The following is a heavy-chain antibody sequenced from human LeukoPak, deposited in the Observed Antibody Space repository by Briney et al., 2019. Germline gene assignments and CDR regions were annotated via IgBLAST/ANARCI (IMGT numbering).Heavy chain of an antibody. CDR1: GFTVSSNY. J-gene: IGHJ4*02. V-gene: IGHV3-66*01. CDR2: IYTDGST. Sequence: GGSLRLSCATSGFTVSSNYMSWVRQAPGNGLEWVSVIYTDGSTYYPDSAKDRFTISRDNSKNTLDLQMNSLRIEDTGLYFCATFRSGFGEYYWGQGTLVTVSS. CDR3: ATFRSGFGEYY. D-gene: IGHD3-10*01.